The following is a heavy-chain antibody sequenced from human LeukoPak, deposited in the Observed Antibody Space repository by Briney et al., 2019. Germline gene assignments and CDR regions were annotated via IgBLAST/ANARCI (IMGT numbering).Heavy chain of an antibody. D-gene: IGHD6-19*01. CDR2: IYGDDNT. CDR3: ARDGYSTGWYNFDY. V-gene: IGHV3-53*01. Sequence: PGGSLRLSCAASGFTVSSNYMSWVRQAPGKGLEWVSVIYGDDNTYYADSVKGRFIISTDDSNKTLYLHMNSLRAEDTAVYYCARDGYSTGWYNFDYWGQGTLVTVSS. J-gene: IGHJ4*02. CDR1: GFTVSSNY.